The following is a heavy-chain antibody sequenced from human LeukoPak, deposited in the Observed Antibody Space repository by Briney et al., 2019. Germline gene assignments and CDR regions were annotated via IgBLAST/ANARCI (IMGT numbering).Heavy chain of an antibody. CDR1: GFTFSSYV. V-gene: IGHV3-23*01. D-gene: IGHD1-26*01. Sequence: GGSLRLSCAASGFTFSSYVMTWVRQAPGKGLEWVSGISGSGGSTYYADSVKGRFTISRDNAKNSLYLQMNSLRAEDTAVYYCARDKIVGAAYFDYWGQGTLVTVSS. J-gene: IGHJ4*02. CDR3: ARDKIVGAAYFDY. CDR2: ISGSGGST.